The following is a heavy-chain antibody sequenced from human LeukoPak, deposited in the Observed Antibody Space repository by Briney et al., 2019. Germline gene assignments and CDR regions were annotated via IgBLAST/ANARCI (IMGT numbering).Heavy chain of an antibody. V-gene: IGHV3-11*04. Sequence: GGSLGLSCAASGFTFSDYYMSWIRQAPGKGLEWVSYISSSGSTIYYADSVKGRFTISRDNAKNSLYLQMNSLRAEDAAVYYCARVLRHSNFLDYWGQGTLVTVSS. CDR2: ISSSGSTI. D-gene: IGHD4-11*01. CDR3: ARVLRHSNFLDY. CDR1: GFTFSDYY. J-gene: IGHJ4*02.